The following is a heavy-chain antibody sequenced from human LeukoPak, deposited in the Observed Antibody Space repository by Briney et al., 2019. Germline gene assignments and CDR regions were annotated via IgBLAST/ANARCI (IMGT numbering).Heavy chain of an antibody. CDR3: VRDGDTSGYTN. D-gene: IGHD3-22*01. CDR1: GFTFSNYW. J-gene: IGHJ4*02. CDR2: IKQDGSEK. V-gene: IGHV3-7*01. Sequence: GGSLRLSCAAAGFTFSNYWIHWGQQAPGKVQEWVANIKQDGSEKYYMDSVKGRFNISRDNAKNSLYLQMNSLRAEDTAVYSCVRDGDTSGYTNWGQGTLVTVSS.